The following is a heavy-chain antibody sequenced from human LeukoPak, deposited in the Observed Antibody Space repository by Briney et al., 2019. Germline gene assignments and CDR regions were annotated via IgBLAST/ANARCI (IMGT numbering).Heavy chain of an antibody. CDR1: GFTFSSYW. CDR2: IKQDGSEK. D-gene: IGHD3-10*01. CDR3: ARDGRVRGVDTYYYYYYMDV. V-gene: IGHV3-7*01. J-gene: IGHJ6*03. Sequence: GGSLRLSCAASGFTFSSYWMSWVRQAPGKGLEWVANIKQDGSEKYYVDSVKGRFTISRDNAKNSLYLQMNSLRAEDTAVYYCARDGRVRGVDTYYYYYYMDVWGKGTTVTVSS.